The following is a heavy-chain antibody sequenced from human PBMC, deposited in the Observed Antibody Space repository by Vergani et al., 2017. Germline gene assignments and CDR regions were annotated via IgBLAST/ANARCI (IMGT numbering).Heavy chain of an antibody. V-gene: IGHV5-51*01. J-gene: IGHJ4*02. Sequence: EVQLVQSGAEVKKPGESLKISCKGSGYSLTSYWIGWVRQMPGKGLEWMGIIYPGDSDTRYSPSFQGQVTIPADKSISTAYLQWSSLKASDTAMYCCARHGEAVADYFDYWGQGTLVTVSS. CDR2: IYPGDSDT. D-gene: IGHD6-19*01. CDR3: ARHGEAVADYFDY. CDR1: GYSLTSYW.